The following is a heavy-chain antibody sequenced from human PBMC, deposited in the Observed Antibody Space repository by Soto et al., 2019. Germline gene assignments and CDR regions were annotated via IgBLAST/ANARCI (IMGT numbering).Heavy chain of an antibody. V-gene: IGHV3-30-3*01. J-gene: IGHJ5*02. D-gene: IGHD3-22*01. CDR3: ARDNQGMIVVVILAH. CDR1: GFTFSSYA. CDR2: ISYDGSNK. Sequence: GGSLRLSCAASGFTFSSYAMHWVRQAPGKGLEWVAVISYDGSNKYYADSVKGRFTISRDNSKNTLYLQMNSLRAEDTAVYYCARDNQGMIVVVILAHWGQGTLVTVSS.